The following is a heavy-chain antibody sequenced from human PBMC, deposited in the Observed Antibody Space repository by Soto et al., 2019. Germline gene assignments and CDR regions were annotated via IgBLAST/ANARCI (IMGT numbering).Heavy chain of an antibody. Sequence: GASVKVSCKASGYTFTSYGISWVRQAPGQGLEWMGWISAYNGNTNYAQKLQGRVTMTTDTSTSTAYMELRSLRSDDTAVYYCARDSRDYYYDSSGYYSYWGQGTLVTVSS. J-gene: IGHJ4*02. V-gene: IGHV1-18*01. CDR2: ISAYNGNT. CDR1: GYTFTSYG. CDR3: ARDSRDYYYDSSGYYSY. D-gene: IGHD3-22*01.